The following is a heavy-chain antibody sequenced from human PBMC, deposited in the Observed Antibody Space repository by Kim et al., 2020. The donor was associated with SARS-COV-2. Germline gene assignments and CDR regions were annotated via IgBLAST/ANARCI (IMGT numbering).Heavy chain of an antibody. V-gene: IGHV3-23*01. D-gene: IGHD3-22*01. J-gene: IGHJ4*02. CDR3: AKDQAPKYYYDSSGYYFSL. Sequence: GRFTISKDNSNSTLYLQMNSLRAEDTAVYYCAKDQAPKYYYDSSGYYFSLWGQGTLVTVSS.